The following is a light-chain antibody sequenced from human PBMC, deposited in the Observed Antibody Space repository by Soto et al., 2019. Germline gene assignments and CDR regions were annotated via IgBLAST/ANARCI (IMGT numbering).Light chain of an antibody. J-gene: IGLJ1*01. V-gene: IGLV2-14*01. Sequence: QSVLTQPSSLSVSLGQSVTISFTGTTSDVGGYNYVSWYQQHPGKAPILMIYEVTNRPSGVSNRFSGSKSGNTASLTISGLQVEDEADYYCGSYTDSITYVFGTGTKVTVL. CDR1: TSDVGGYNY. CDR2: EVT. CDR3: GSYTDSITYV.